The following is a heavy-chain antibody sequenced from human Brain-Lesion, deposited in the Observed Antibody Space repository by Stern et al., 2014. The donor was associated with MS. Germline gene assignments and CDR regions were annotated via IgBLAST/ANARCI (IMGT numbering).Heavy chain of an antibody. CDR3: ARAVRNQLLSEY. V-gene: IGHV1-8*01. CDR2: MNPYSGNP. D-gene: IGHD2-2*01. J-gene: IGHJ4*02. CDR1: GYTFSSYD. Sequence: VQLVESGAEVKKPGASVKVSCKASGYTFSSYDITWGRQASGHGLAWMGWMNPYSGNPGYAQKFKGRVSMTSDPSISTVYMELTSLTSDDTAVYFCARAVRNQLLSEYWGQGTLVTVSS.